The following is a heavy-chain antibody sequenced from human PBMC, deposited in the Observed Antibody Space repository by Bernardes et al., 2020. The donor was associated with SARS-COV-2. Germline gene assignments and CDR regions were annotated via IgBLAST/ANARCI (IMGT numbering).Heavy chain of an antibody. V-gene: IGHV3-74*01. D-gene: IGHD2-21*02. CDR3: ARDQCGGDCPLDY. Sequence: GGSLRLSCAASGINFNSLWMHWVRQPPGKGLEWVSRTAADGSGTTYADSVKGRFTISRDNAKNTLFLQMNSLRAEDTAVYYCARDQCGGDCPLDYWGQGTVVTVSS. CDR2: TAADGSGT. CDR1: GINFNSLW. J-gene: IGHJ4*02.